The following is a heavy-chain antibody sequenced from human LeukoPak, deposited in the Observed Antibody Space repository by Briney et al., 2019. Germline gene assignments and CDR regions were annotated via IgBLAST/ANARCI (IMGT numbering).Heavy chain of an antibody. Sequence: GGPLTLSCAASGFPFSRYNVNWARQAPGKGLEWFSYINTSSNTIYCADSVKRRHIISRDNAKKSLFLQMPSMSAEASVVYCCARAVPSSYYYYMDVCGKGTTVTVS. V-gene: IGHV3-48*01. D-gene: IGHD2-2*01. CDR3: ARAVPSSYYYYMDV. J-gene: IGHJ6*03. CDR2: INTSSNTI. CDR1: GFPFSRYN.